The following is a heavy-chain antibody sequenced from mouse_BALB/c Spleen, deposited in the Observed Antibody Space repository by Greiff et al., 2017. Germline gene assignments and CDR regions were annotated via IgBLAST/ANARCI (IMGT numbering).Heavy chain of an antibody. D-gene: IGHD1-2*01. CDR1: GFTFSSFG. Sequence: EVKVVESGGGLVQPGGSRKLSCAASGFTFSSFGMHWVRQAPEKGLEWVAYISSGSSTIYYADTVKGRFTISRDNPKNTLFLQMTSLRSEDTAMYYCARSGALLRGYAMDDWGQGTSVTVSS. V-gene: IGHV5-17*02. CDR3: ARSGALLRGYAMDD. CDR2: ISSGSSTI. J-gene: IGHJ4*01.